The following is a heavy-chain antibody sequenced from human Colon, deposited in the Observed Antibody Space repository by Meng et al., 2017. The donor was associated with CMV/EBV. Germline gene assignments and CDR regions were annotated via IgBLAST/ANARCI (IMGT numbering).Heavy chain of an antibody. J-gene: IGHJ4*02. Sequence: GSLRLSCVASGFAFDSSWMSWLRQAPGKGLEWVANIKPDGSEPYYMASVRGRVTISRDNAKNSLFLQLYSLTAEDTAVYYCARDPSYSAVDYWGQGTLVTVSS. CDR3: ARDPSYSAVDY. CDR2: IKPDGSEP. CDR1: GFAFDSSW. D-gene: IGHD4-11*01. V-gene: IGHV3-7*01.